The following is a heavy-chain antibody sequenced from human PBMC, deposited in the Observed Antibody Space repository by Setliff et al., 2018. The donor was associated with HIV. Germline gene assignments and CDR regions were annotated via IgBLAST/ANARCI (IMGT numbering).Heavy chain of an antibody. V-gene: IGHV3-30*02. D-gene: IGHD6-19*01. Sequence: GGSLRLSCAASGFTFSTYGMHWVRQAPGKGLEWVAFIRYDGRNKYFTDSVKGRFTISRDNSKNTLYLQMNSLRAEDTAVYYCARDRSSGWYYYYYGMDVWGRGTTVTVSS. CDR3: ARDRSSGWYYYYYGMDV. CDR1: GFTFSTYG. CDR2: IRYDGRNK. J-gene: IGHJ6*02.